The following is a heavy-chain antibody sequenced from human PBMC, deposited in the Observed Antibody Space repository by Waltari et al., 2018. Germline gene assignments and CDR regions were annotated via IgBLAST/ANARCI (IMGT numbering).Heavy chain of an antibody. V-gene: IGHV4-38-2*01. CDR1: GYSISSGYY. J-gene: IGHJ3*02. D-gene: IGHD3-10*01. Sequence: QVQLQESGPGLVKPSETLSLTCAVSGYSISSGYYWGWIRQPPGKGLEWIGSIYHRGSTYYNPSLKSRVTISVDTSKNQFSLKLSSVTAADTAVYYCARHYYGSGRLDAFDIWGQGTMVTVSS. CDR3: ARHYYGSGRLDAFDI. CDR2: IYHRGST.